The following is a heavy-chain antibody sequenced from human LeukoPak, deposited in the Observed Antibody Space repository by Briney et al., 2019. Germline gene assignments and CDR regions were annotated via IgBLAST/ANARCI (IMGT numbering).Heavy chain of an antibody. CDR2: ISWNGGST. D-gene: IGHD6-13*01. CDR1: GFTFNNYG. Sequence: GGSLRLSCAASGFTFNNYGMNWVRQTPGKGLEWVSRISWNGGSTRYADSVKGRFTISSDNAKNSLYLQMNSLRPEDTAVYYCARVAEAAAFDSWGQGNLVTVSS. J-gene: IGHJ4*02. CDR3: ARVAEAAAFDS. V-gene: IGHV3-20*04.